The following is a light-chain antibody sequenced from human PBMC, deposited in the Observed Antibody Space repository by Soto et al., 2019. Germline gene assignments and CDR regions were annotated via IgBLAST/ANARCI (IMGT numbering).Light chain of an antibody. CDR2: DVS. CDR3: SSYRASSTTHYV. Sequence: QSALTQPASLSGSPGQSITISCTGTNSDVGGYNYVSWYQQHPGKGPKLMIYDVSNRPSGVSNRFSGSKSGNTASLTISGLQAEDEADYYCSSYRASSTTHYVFGTGTKVTVL. J-gene: IGLJ1*01. CDR1: NSDVGGYNY. V-gene: IGLV2-14*03.